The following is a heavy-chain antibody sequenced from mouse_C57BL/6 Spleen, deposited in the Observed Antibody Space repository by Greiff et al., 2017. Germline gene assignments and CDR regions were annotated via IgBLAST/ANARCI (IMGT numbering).Heavy chain of an antibody. CDR3: ARGALYYGSAYWYFDV. CDR2: IDPSDSYT. J-gene: IGHJ1*03. Sequence: QVQLQQPGAELVMPGASVKLSCKASGYTFTSYWMHWVKQRPGQGLEWIGEIDPSDSYTNYNQKFKGKSTLTVDKSSSTAYMQLSSLTSEDSAVYYCARGALYYGSAYWYFDVWGTGTTVTVAS. D-gene: IGHD1-1*01. CDR1: GYTFTSYW. V-gene: IGHV1-69*01.